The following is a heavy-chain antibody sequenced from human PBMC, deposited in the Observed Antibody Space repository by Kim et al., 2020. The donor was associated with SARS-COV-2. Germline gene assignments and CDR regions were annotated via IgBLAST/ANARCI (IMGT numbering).Heavy chain of an antibody. V-gene: IGHV3-21*01. J-gene: IGHJ6*01. CDR1: GFTFSSYS. Sequence: GGSLRLSCAASGFTFSSYSMNWVRQAPGKGLEWVSSISSSSSYIYYEDSAKGRFTISRDNAKNSLYLQMNSLRAEDTAVYYCARSVNGYFDWLPYYYYG. D-gene: IGHD3-9*01. CDR3: ARSVNGYFDWLPYYYYG. CDR2: ISSSSSYI.